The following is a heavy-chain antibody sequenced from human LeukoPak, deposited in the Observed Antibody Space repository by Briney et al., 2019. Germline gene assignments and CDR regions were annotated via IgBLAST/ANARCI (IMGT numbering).Heavy chain of an antibody. J-gene: IGHJ4*02. CDR1: GGSISSYY. V-gene: IGHV4-59*01. CDR2: IYYSGST. D-gene: IGHD6-13*01. CDR3: ARDSSSWYYFDY. Sequence: SETLSLTCTVSGGSISSYYWSWIRQPPGKGLEWIGYIYYSGSTNYNPSLKSRVTISVDTSKNQFSLKLSSVTAADAAVYYCARDSSSWYYFDYWGQGTLVTVSS.